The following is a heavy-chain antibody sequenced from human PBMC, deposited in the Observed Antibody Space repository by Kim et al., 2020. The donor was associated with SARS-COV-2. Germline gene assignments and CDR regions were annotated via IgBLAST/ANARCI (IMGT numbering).Heavy chain of an antibody. Sequence: YADSVKGRFTISRDNSKNTLYLQMNSLRAEDTAVYYCAKGPTTDTAMDDYWGQGTLVTVSS. V-gene: IGHV3-30*02. J-gene: IGHJ4*02. D-gene: IGHD5-18*01. CDR3: AKGPTTDTAMDDY.